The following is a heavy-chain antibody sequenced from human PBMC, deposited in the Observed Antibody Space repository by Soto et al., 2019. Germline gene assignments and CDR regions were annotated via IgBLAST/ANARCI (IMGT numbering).Heavy chain of an antibody. D-gene: IGHD2-15*01. V-gene: IGHV1-3*01. Sequence: ASVKVSCKASGYTFTSYAMHWVRRAPGQRLEWMGWINAGNGNTKYSQKFQGRVTITRDTSASTAYMELSSLRSEDTAVYYCASMRLYCSGGSCYSGRQRYFQHWGQGTLVTVSS. CDR2: INAGNGNT. CDR1: GYTFTSYA. J-gene: IGHJ1*01. CDR3: ASMRLYCSGGSCYSGRQRYFQH.